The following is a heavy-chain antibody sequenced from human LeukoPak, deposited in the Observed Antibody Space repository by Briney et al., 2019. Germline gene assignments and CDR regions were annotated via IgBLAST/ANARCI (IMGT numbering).Heavy chain of an antibody. Sequence: SETLSLTCTVSGGSISSYYWSWIRQPPGKGLEWIGYIYYSGSTNYNPSLKSRVTISVDTSKNQFSLKVSSVTAADTAVYYCARFRRSSSSPFDYWGQGTLVTISS. D-gene: IGHD6-13*01. CDR3: ARFRRSSSSPFDY. V-gene: IGHV4-59*01. J-gene: IGHJ4*02. CDR2: IYYSGST. CDR1: GGSISSYY.